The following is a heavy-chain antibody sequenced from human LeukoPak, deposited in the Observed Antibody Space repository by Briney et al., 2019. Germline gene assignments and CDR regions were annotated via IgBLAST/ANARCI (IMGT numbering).Heavy chain of an antibody. Sequence: SVKVSCKASGGTFSSYAISWVRQAPGQGLEWMGGIIPIFGTANYAQKFQGRVTITTDESTSTAYMELSSLRSEDTAVYYCARXSVITIFGVVIFRPLXDXXGQGXXVTV. J-gene: IGHJ4*02. CDR2: IIPIFGTA. CDR3: ARXSVITIFGVVIFRPLXDX. V-gene: IGHV1-69*05. D-gene: IGHD3-3*01. CDR1: GGTFSSYA.